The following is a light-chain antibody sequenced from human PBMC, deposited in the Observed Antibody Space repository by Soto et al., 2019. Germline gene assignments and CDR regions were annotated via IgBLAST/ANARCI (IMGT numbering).Light chain of an antibody. CDR1: QSISIN. V-gene: IGKV1-39*01. Sequence: DILLTQSPTSLSASVGDTVTIACRASQSISINLNWYQHRPGEAPKVLIYGASTLATGAPSRFSGSGVGTEFTRSISSLQLDDFATYCCQQTYTTRVYTFGQGTKLE. CDR3: QQTYTTRVYT. CDR2: GAS. J-gene: IGKJ2*01.